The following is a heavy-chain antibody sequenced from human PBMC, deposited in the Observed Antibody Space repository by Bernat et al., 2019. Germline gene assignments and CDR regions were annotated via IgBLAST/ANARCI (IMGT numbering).Heavy chain of an antibody. J-gene: IGHJ4*02. CDR3: AKSRNSGWHGVFDY. V-gene: IGHV3-30*18. CDR1: GFTFSSYG. Sequence: QVQLVESGGGVVQPGRSLRLSCAASGFTFSSYGMHWVRQAPGKGLEWVAVISYDGSNKYYADSVKGRFTISRDNSKNTLYLQMNSLRAEDTAVYYCAKSRNSGWHGVFDYWGQGTLVTVSS. D-gene: IGHD6-19*01. CDR2: ISYDGSNK.